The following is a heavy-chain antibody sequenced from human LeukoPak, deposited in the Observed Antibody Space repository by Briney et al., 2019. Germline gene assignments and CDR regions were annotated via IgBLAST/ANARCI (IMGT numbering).Heavy chain of an antibody. CDR1: GFTFNNYA. V-gene: IGHV3-23*01. CDR3: AQDIVARGA. D-gene: IGHD3-10*01. Sequence: GGSLRLSCAASGFTFNNYAMSWVRQAPGKGLEWVSLVSGSCGSTYYADSAKGRFTISRDNSKNTLYLQMNSLRAEDTAVYFCAQDIVARGALGQGTLVTVSS. J-gene: IGHJ5*02. CDR2: VSGSCGST.